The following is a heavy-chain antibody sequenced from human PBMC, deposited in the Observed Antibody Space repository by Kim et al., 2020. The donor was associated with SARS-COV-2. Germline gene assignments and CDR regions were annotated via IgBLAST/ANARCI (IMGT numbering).Heavy chain of an antibody. V-gene: IGHV3-43*02. J-gene: IGHJ6*03. Sequence: GGSLRLSCAASGFIFDDYAMHWVRQPPGKGLEWVSLISGDGGSTYYADSVKGRFTFSRDNGKNSLYLQMNGLRPEDTALYYCAKGGLPQDSYYYLDVWGKGTTVTVSS. CDR2: ISGDGGST. CDR1: GFIFDDYA. CDR3: AKGGLPQDSYYYLDV. D-gene: IGHD5-12*01.